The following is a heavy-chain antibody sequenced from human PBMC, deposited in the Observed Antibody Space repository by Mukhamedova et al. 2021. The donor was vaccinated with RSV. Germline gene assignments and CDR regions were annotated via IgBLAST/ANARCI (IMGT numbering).Heavy chain of an antibody. Sequence: LWVRHAPGQGLEWMGRLNPGSGRTTYAQKYQDRVTMTRDTSTSTVYMELTSLRSDDTAVYYCARGHDYSYYGMDVWGQGTTVTVS. CDR3: ARGHDYSYYGMDV. J-gene: IGHJ6*02. V-gene: IGHV1-46*01. CDR2: LNPGSGRT.